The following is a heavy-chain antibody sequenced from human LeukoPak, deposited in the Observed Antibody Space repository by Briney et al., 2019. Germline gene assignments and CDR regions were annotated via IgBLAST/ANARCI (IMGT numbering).Heavy chain of an antibody. CDR2: IWYDGSNK. Sequence: QSGGSLRLSCAASGFTFSSYGMHWVRQAPGKGLEWVAVIWYDGSNKYYADSVKGRFTISRDNSKNTLYLQMSSLRAEDTAVYYCARATWRPGGDYSILDYWGQGTLVTVSS. CDR3: ARATWRPGGDYSILDY. V-gene: IGHV3-33*01. D-gene: IGHD4-17*01. CDR1: GFTFSSYG. J-gene: IGHJ4*02.